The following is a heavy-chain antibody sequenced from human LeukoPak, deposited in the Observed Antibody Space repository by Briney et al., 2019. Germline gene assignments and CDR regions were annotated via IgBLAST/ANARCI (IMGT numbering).Heavy chain of an antibody. Sequence: ASVKVSCKASGYTFTSYGISWVRQAPGQGLEWMGWISAYNGNTNYAQKFQGRVTITADESTSTAYMELSSLRSEDTAVYYCARDWRDIVVVPAAEVHPFDIWGQGTMVTVSS. V-gene: IGHV1-18*01. CDR2: ISAYNGNT. CDR3: ARDWRDIVVVPAAEVHPFDI. D-gene: IGHD2-2*01. CDR1: GYTFTSYG. J-gene: IGHJ3*02.